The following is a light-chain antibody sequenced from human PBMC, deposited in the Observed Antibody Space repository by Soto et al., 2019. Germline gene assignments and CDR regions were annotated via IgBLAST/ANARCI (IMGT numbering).Light chain of an antibody. Sequence: QSVLTQPASVSGSPGQSVTISCTGTSSENGAYNYVSWYQQHPGKAHKLIIYDVNNRPAGISNRFSASKSGNTASLTISVLQAEDEADYYCCSYKSSSTLYVFGTGTKVTVL. V-gene: IGLV2-14*03. CDR1: SSENGAYNY. J-gene: IGLJ1*01. CDR3: CSYKSSSTLYV. CDR2: DVN.